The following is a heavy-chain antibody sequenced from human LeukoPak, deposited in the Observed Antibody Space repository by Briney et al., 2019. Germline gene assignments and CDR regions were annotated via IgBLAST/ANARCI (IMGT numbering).Heavy chain of an antibody. J-gene: IGHJ5*02. CDR2: IYYTGSA. CDR1: GGSISTYY. V-gene: IGHV4-59*12. D-gene: IGHD3-10*01. Sequence: PLETLSLTCTVSGGSISTYYWSWIRQPPGKGLEWIGYIYYTGSANYNPSLKSRVTISVDTSKNQFSLKLSSVTAADTAVYYCARGSGAITMVRGEFDPWGQGTLVTVSS. CDR3: ARGSGAITMVRGEFDP.